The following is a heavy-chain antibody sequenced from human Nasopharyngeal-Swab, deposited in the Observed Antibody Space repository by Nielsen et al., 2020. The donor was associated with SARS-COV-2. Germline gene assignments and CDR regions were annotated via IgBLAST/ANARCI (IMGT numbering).Heavy chain of an antibody. Sequence: SGPTLVKPTETLTLTCTVSGFSLSNARMGVSWIRQPPGKALEWLAHIFSNDEKSYRTSLKSRLTISKDTSKSQVVLTMTNMDPVDTATYYCARIPVGYSSGWIFAFDIWGQGTMVTVSS. D-gene: IGHD6-19*01. CDR1: GFSLSNARMG. V-gene: IGHV2-26*01. CDR2: IFSNDEK. CDR3: ARIPVGYSSGWIFAFDI. J-gene: IGHJ3*02.